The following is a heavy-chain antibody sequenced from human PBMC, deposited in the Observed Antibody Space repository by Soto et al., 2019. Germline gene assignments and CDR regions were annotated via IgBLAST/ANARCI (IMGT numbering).Heavy chain of an antibody. D-gene: IGHD6-19*01. Sequence: QVQLVQSGAEVKKPGSSVKVSCKASGGTFSSYAISWVRQAPGQGLEWMGGIIPIFGTANYAQKFQGRVTMTADESTSTAYMELSILRSEDTAVYYCARGSADSGWGVYYGMDVWGQGTTVTVSS. J-gene: IGHJ6*02. CDR1: GGTFSSYA. CDR2: IIPIFGTA. CDR3: ARGSADSGWGVYYGMDV. V-gene: IGHV1-69*01.